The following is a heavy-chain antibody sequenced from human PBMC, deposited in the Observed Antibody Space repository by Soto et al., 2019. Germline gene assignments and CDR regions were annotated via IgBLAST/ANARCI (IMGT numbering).Heavy chain of an antibody. Sequence: QVQLVESGGGVVQPGRSLRLSCAASRFTFGDYGMHWVRQAPGKGLEWVALISYDGTNKYYADSVMGRFTISRDNSKNTLYLEMNSLRAEDTALYYCAKDQHDVFSYCMDVWGQGTTVTVSS. J-gene: IGHJ6*02. D-gene: IGHD3-9*01. CDR3: AKDQHDVFSYCMDV. CDR1: RFTFGDYG. V-gene: IGHV3-30*18. CDR2: ISYDGTNK.